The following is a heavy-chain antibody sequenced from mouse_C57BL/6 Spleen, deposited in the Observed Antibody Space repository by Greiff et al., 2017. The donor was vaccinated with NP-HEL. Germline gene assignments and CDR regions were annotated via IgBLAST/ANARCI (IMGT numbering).Heavy chain of an antibody. D-gene: IGHD4-1*01. J-gene: IGHJ3*01. Sequence: QVTLKESGPGILRSSQTLSLTCPFSGFSLSTSGMGVSWIRQPSGKGLEWLAHIYWDDDKRYNPSLKSRLTISKDTSRNQVFLKIASVDTADTATYYCARRALTGTWFAYWGQGTLVTVSA. CDR2: IYWDDDK. CDR1: GFSLSTSGMG. V-gene: IGHV8-12*01. CDR3: ARRALTGTWFAY.